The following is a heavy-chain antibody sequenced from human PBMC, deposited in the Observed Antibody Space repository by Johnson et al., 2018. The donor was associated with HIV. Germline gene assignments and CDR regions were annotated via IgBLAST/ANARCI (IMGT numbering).Heavy chain of an antibody. D-gene: IGHD2-8*01. CDR1: GFTFSDYY. J-gene: IGHJ3*02. Sequence: QVQLVESGGGVVQPGGSLRLSCAGSGFTFSDYYMNWLRQAPGKGLEWVSYISSTGSTIYYADSVKGRFTISRDNAKRSLYLQMSSLRAEDTAVYYCARDRGYCTNGVCYYDAFDIWGQGTMVTVSA. CDR2: ISSTGSTI. CDR3: ARDRGYCTNGVCYYDAFDI. V-gene: IGHV3-11*04.